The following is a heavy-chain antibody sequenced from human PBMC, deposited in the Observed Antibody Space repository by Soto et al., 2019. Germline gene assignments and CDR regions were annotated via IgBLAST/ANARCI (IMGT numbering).Heavy chain of an antibody. V-gene: IGHV4-39*01. CDR3: ARPSVFGVVQFDY. CDR1: GGSFSGYY. D-gene: IGHD3-3*01. Sequence: PSETLSLTCAVYGGSFSGYYWGWVRQPPGKGLEWIGSIYYSGSTFYNPSLKSRVTISVDTSKNEFSLKLRSVTAADTAVYYCARPSVFGVVQFDYWGQGILVTVSS. CDR2: IYYSGST. J-gene: IGHJ4*02.